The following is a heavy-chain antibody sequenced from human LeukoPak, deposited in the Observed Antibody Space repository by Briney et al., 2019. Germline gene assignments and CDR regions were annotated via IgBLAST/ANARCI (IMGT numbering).Heavy chain of an antibody. Sequence: GGSLRLSCAASGFTFSSYAMNWVRQAPGKGLEWVGRIKSKTDGGTTDYAAPVKGRFTISRDDSKNTLYLQMNSLKTEDTAVYYCTTARYYYDSSVYFDYWGQGTLVTVSS. V-gene: IGHV3-15*01. CDR1: GFTFSSYA. J-gene: IGHJ4*02. D-gene: IGHD3-22*01. CDR3: TTARYYYDSSVYFDY. CDR2: IKSKTDGGTT.